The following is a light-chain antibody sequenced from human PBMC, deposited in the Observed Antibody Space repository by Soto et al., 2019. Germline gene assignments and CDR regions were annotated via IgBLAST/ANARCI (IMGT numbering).Light chain of an antibody. J-gene: IGLJ3*02. CDR1: SSNIGNNY. CDR3: GTWDSSLSAGGV. V-gene: IGLV1-51*01. CDR2: DNN. Sequence: QSVLTQPPSVSAAPGQKVTIPCSGSSSNIGNNYVSWYQQLPGTAPKLLIYDNNKRPSGIPDRFSGSKSGTSATLGITGLQTGDEADYYCGTWDSSLSAGGVFGGGTQLTVL.